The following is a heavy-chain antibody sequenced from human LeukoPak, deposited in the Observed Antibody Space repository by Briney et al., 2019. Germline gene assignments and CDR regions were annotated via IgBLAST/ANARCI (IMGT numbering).Heavy chain of an antibody. J-gene: IGHJ4*02. CDR3: ARDGNRYSGSYFDY. D-gene: IGHD1-26*01. Sequence: GGSLRLSCAASGFTFSSYVMHRVRQAPGKGLEWVAVIWYDGSNKYYADSVKGRFTISRDNSKNTLYLQMNSLRAEDTAVYYCARDGNRYSGSYFDYWGQGTLVTVSS. CDR2: IWYDGSNK. CDR1: GFTFSSYV. V-gene: IGHV3-33*01.